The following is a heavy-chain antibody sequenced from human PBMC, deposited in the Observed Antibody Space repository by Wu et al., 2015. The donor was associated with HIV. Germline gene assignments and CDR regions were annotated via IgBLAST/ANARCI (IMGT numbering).Heavy chain of an antibody. CDR2: ISAYNGNT. D-gene: IGHD6-19*01. CDR3: AREFTVPGIIVAGPNYFDY. Sequence: QVQLVQSGAEVKKPGASVKVSCKASGYSFTTHGISWVRQAPGQGLEWMGWISAYNGNTKYAQKLQGRVSMTTDTSTSTVYMELRSLRSDDTAIYYCAREFTVPGIIVAGPNYFDYWGQGTLVTVSS. J-gene: IGHJ4*02. V-gene: IGHV1-18*01. CDR1: GYSFTTHG.